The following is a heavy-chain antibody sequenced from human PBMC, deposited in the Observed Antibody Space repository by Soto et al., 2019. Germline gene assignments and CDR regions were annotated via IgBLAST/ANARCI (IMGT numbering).Heavy chain of an antibody. CDR1: GFTFSSYA. D-gene: IGHD2-15*01. CDR3: ASLWESCTGGSFYGDTSPFDI. Sequence: EGSLRLSCAASGFTFSSYAMSWVRQAPGKGLEWVSAISGSGGSTYYADSVKGRFTISRDNSKNTLYLQMNSLRAEDTAVYYCASLWESCTGGSFYGDTSPFDIWGQGTMVTVSS. J-gene: IGHJ3*02. CDR2: ISGSGGST. V-gene: IGHV3-23*01.